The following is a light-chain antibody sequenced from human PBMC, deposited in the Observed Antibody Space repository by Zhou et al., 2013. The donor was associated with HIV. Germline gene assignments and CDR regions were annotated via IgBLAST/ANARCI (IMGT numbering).Light chain of an antibody. V-gene: IGKV3-11*01. CDR3: QQRSDWPIT. Sequence: EIVMTQSPATLSVSPGERATLSCRASQSVSSYLDWYQQKPGQAPRLFIYDASNRATGIPARFSGSGSGTDFTLTISSLEPEDFAIYYCQQRSDWPITFGQGTRLEIK. J-gene: IGKJ5*01. CDR2: DAS. CDR1: QSVSSY.